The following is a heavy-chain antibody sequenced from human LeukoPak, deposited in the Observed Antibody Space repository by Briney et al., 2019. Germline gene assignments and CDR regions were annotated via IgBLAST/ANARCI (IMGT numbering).Heavy chain of an antibody. J-gene: IGHJ6*03. CDR1: GFTFSSYA. CDR2: ISYDGSNK. V-gene: IGHV3-30-3*01. CDR3: AREGRYCSSTSCLYMDV. D-gene: IGHD2-2*01. Sequence: GGSLRLSCAASGFTFSSYAMHWVRQAPGKGLEWVAVISYDGSNKYYADSVKGRFTISRDNSKNTLYLQMNSLRAEDTAVYYCAREGRYCSSTSCLYMDVWGKGTTVTVSS.